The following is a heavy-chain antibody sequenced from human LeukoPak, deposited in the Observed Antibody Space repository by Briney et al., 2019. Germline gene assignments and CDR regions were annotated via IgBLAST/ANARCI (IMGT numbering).Heavy chain of an antibody. CDR1: GFTFSDYY. Sequence: GGSLRLSCAASGFTFSDYYMSWIRQAPGKGLEWVSAIGGSGTNTYYADSVKGRFTISRDNSKSTLSLQMNSLRAEDTAVYYCTKDSSVPFGITDWGQGTLVTVSS. J-gene: IGHJ4*02. V-gene: IGHV3-23*01. CDR3: TKDSSVPFGITD. CDR2: IGGSGTNT. D-gene: IGHD5/OR15-5a*01.